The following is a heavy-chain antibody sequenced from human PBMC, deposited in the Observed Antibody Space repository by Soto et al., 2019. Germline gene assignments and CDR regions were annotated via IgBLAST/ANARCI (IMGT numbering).Heavy chain of an antibody. CDR1: GGSMRNVY. Sequence: SETLSLTCTVSGGSMRNVYWSWIRQPPGKRLEWIGFIFHSGNAKYNPSLKSRVTISIDTSKSQFSLSLDSVTDADTAVYYCARHVQWGYYGMDVWGQGTTVTVSS. J-gene: IGHJ6*02. D-gene: IGHD1-26*01. CDR2: IFHSGNA. CDR3: ARHVQWGYYGMDV. V-gene: IGHV4-59*01.